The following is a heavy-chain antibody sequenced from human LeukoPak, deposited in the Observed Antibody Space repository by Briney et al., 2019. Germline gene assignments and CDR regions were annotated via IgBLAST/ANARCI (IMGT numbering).Heavy chain of an antibody. CDR3: ARAEGHYGAR. CDR1: SASLSVSGRN. V-gene: IGHV4-39*07. D-gene: IGHD4-17*01. CDR2: IYYSGST. J-gene: IGHJ4*02. Sequence: SETLSLTCTVSSASLSVSGRNWGWVRQPPGTGLEWIASIYYSGSTYYSPSLESRVTMSVDTSKNQFSLKLSSVTAADTAVYYCARAEGHYGARWGQGTLVTVSS.